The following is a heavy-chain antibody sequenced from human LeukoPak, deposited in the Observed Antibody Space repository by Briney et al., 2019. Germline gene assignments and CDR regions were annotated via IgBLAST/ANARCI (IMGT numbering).Heavy chain of an antibody. CDR3: ARDRGSYASFDY. Sequence: SETLSLTCTVSGVSISSYYWSWIRQPAGKGLEWIGRIYTSGSTNYNPSLKSRVTISVDKSKNQFSLKLSSVTAADTAVYYCARDRGSYASFDYWGQGTLVTVSS. D-gene: IGHD1-26*01. CDR2: IYTSGST. CDR1: GVSISSYY. V-gene: IGHV4-4*07. J-gene: IGHJ4*02.